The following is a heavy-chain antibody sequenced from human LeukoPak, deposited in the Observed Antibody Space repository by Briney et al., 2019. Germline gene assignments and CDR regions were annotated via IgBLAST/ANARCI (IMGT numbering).Heavy chain of an antibody. J-gene: IGHJ4*02. CDR3: AKGRSGYDCFDS. Sequence: GGSPRLSCPTSGFAFRDYSMSWVRQAPGKGLEWVSSISISGVDTFYADSVKGRFTISRDNSKNTLFLQINSLRAEDTAVYYCAKGRSGYDCFDSWGQGTLVTVSS. CDR1: GFAFRDYS. V-gene: IGHV3-23*01. D-gene: IGHD5-12*01. CDR2: ISISGVDT.